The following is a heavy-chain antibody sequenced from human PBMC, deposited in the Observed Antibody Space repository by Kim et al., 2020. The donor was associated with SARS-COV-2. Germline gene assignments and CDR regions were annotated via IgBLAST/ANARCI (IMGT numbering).Heavy chain of an antibody. J-gene: IGHJ5*02. CDR3: ARDRRRPGIAVAGIMDWFDP. V-gene: IGHV4-4*07. CDR2: IYTSGST. D-gene: IGHD6-19*01. Sequence: SETLSLTCTVSGGSISSYYWSWIRQPAGKGLEWIGRIYTSGSTNYNPSLKSRVTMSVDTSKNQFSLKLSSVTAADTAVYYCARDRRRPGIAVAGIMDWFDPWGQGTLVTVSS. CDR1: GGSISSYY.